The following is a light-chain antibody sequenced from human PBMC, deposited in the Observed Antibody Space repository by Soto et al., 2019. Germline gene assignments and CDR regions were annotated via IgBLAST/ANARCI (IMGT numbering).Light chain of an antibody. CDR1: SSNLGNNF. CDR3: ATWDDSLSGFVV. V-gene: IGLV1-47*01. Sequence: QSVLTQPPSVSGTPGQRVTISCSGSSSNLGNNFVYWYQHLPGAAPTLVVYSDNHRPSGVPVRFSGSKSGTSASLTISGLRSEDEATYYCATWDDSLSGFVVCGGGTQLTVL. J-gene: IGLJ7*01. CDR2: SDN.